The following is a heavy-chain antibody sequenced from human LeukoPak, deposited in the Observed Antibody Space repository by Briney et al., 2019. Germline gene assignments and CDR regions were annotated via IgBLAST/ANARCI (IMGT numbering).Heavy chain of an antibody. CDR3: ARDGGDDILTGYWAYFDY. Sequence: ASVTVSCKASGYTFTSYGISWVRQAPGPGLEWMGWISAYNGNTNYAQKLQGRVTMTTDTSTRTAYMELRSLRSDDTAVYYCARDGGDDILTGYWAYFDYWGQGTLVTVSS. V-gene: IGHV1-18*04. CDR1: GYTFTSYG. J-gene: IGHJ4*02. CDR2: ISAYNGNT. D-gene: IGHD3-9*01.